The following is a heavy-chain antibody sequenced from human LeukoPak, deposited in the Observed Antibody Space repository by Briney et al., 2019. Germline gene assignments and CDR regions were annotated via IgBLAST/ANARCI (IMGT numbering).Heavy chain of an antibody. J-gene: IGHJ5*02. D-gene: IGHD6-13*01. CDR2: INHSGST. V-gene: IGHV4-34*01. CDR1: GGSFSGYY. CDR3: ARGSAAAGSDKLNWFDP. Sequence: SETLSLTCAVYGGSFSGYYWSWIRQPPGKGLEWIGEINHSGSTNYNPSLKSRVTISVDTSKNQFSLKLSSVTAADTAVYYCARGSAAAGSDKLNWFDPWGQGTLVTVPS.